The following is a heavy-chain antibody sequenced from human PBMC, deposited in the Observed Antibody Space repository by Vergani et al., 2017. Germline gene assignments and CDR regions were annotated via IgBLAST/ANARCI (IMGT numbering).Heavy chain of an antibody. J-gene: IGHJ4*02. CDR1: GGTFSSYA. CDR3: ARGGGSIAARPGDY. V-gene: IGHV3-30*04. D-gene: IGHD6-6*01. Sequence: QVQLVQSGAEVKKPGSSVKVSCKASGGTFSSYAMHWVRQAPGKGLEWVAVISYDGSNKYYADSVKGRFTISRDNSKNTLYLQMNSLRAEDTAVYYCARGGGSIAARPGDYWGQGTLVTVSS. CDR2: ISYDGSNK.